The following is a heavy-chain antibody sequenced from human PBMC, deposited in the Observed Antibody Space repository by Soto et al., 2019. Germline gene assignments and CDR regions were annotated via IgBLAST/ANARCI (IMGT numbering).Heavy chain of an antibody. Sequence: QVQLVQSGAEVKKPGSSVKVSCKASGGTFSNYAISWVRQAPGQGLEWMGGIIPIFGTANYAQKFQGRVTITADESTSTAYMELSSLRSEDTAVYYCARGGAMTVATINNWFDPWGQGTLVTVSS. CDR3: ARGGAMTVATINNWFDP. CDR1: GGTFSNYA. V-gene: IGHV1-69*01. D-gene: IGHD5-12*01. CDR2: IIPIFGTA. J-gene: IGHJ5*02.